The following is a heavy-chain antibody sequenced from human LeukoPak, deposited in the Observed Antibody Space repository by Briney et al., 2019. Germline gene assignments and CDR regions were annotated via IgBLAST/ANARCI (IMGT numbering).Heavy chain of an antibody. CDR1: GFTFSGHW. Sequence: LAGGSLRLSRAASGFTFSGHWMGCVRQAPGKGLEWVANINQGGSDKYYVDSVKGRFTISRDNANNLLYLQMNSLRVEVTAVYYFMRDRSRAEDDWGQGTLVTVSS. J-gene: IGHJ4*02. D-gene: IGHD1-14*01. V-gene: IGHV3-7*01. CDR2: INQGGSDK. CDR3: MRDRSRAEDD.